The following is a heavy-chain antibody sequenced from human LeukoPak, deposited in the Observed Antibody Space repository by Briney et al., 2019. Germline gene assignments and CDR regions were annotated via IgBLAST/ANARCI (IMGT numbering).Heavy chain of an antibody. D-gene: IGHD6-13*01. V-gene: IGHV4-59*01. Sequence: SETLSLTCTVSGGSISSYYWSWIRQPPGKGLEWVGYIYYSGSTNYNPSLKSRVTISVDTSKNQFSLKLSSVTAADTAVYYCARDLAAAGFDYWGQGTLVTVSS. CDR2: IYYSGST. J-gene: IGHJ4*02. CDR3: ARDLAAAGFDY. CDR1: GGSISSYY.